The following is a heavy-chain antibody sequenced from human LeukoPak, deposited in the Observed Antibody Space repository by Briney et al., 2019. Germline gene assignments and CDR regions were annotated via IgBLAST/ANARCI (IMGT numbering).Heavy chain of an antibody. V-gene: IGHV3-23*01. D-gene: IGHD3-16*01. J-gene: IGHJ6*03. Sequence: GGSLRLSCAASGFTFSNFAMTWVRQAPGKGLEWVSSISGSGGSRYYVDSVKGRFTISRDKSKNTLYLQMNNLRAEDTAVYYCAKGVDASGIYYYFYMDVRGKGTTASVSS. CDR3: AKGVDASGIYYYFYMDV. CDR2: ISGSGGSR. CDR1: GFTFSNFA.